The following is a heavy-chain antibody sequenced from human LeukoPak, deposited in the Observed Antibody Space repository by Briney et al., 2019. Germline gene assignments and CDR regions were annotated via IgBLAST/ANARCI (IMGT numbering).Heavy chain of an antibody. J-gene: IGHJ3*02. CDR1: GYTFTSYG. Sequence: ASVKVSCKASGYTFTSYGISWVRQAPGQGLEWMGWISAYNGNTNYAQKLQGRVTMTTDTSTSTAYMELRSLRSDDTAVYYCARVGLPDYGDYDRDDAFDIWGQGTMVTVSS. CDR3: ARVGLPDYGDYDRDDAFDI. CDR2: ISAYNGNT. D-gene: IGHD4-17*01. V-gene: IGHV1-18*01.